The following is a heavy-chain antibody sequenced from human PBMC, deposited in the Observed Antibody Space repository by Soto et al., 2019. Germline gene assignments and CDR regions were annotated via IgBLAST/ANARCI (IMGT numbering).Heavy chain of an antibody. V-gene: IGHV1-69*01. CDR2: IIPIFGSP. CDR3: ARDFVGIVAAGLERWFDP. Sequence: QVQLVQSGVKVKNPGSSVKVSCRALEGTFNSDTFTWVRRAHGQGLEWRGGIIPIFGSPKTAQKFQGRVTITADESTSTVYMEVTSLTSEDTAVYYCARDFVGIVAAGLERWFDPWGQGTLVTVSS. D-gene: IGHD6-13*01. CDR1: EGTFNSDT. J-gene: IGHJ5*02.